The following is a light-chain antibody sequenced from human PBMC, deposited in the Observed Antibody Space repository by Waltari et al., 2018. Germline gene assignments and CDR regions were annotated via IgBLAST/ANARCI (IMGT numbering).Light chain of an antibody. V-gene: IGLV1-44*01. CDR2: TDN. J-gene: IGLJ3*02. CDR3: AAWDDNLNGWA. Sequence: YQQVPGAAPRILMYTDNQRPSVVPDRFSGSKSGSSASLAISGLRPEDEADYYCAAWDDNLNGWAFGGGTKVTVL.